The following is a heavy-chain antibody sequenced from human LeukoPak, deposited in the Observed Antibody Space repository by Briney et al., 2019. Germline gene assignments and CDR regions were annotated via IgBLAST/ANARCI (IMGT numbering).Heavy chain of an antibody. CDR1: GGSISSGDSY. V-gene: IGHV4-30-4*01. D-gene: IGHD3-22*01. CDR2: IYYSGST. CDR3: ARVPYYDSSGSKIDY. Sequence: PSETLSLTCTVSGGSISSGDSYWNWIRQPPGKGLEWIGYIYYSGSTYYNPSLKSRVTISVDTSKNQFSLNLRSVSAADTAVYCCARVPYYDSSGSKIDYWGQGTLVTVSA. J-gene: IGHJ4*02.